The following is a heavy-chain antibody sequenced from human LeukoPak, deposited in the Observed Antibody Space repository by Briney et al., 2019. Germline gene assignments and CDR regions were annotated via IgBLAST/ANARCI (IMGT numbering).Heavy chain of an antibody. V-gene: IGHV1-8*01. D-gene: IGHD3-9*01. CDR3: ARGLYDILTGYADY. J-gene: IGHJ4*02. CDR2: MNPNSGNT. CDR1: GYTFTSYD. Sequence: ASVKVSCKASGYTFTSYDINWVRQATGQGLEWMGWMNPNSGNTGYAQKFQGRVTMTRNTSISTAYMELSSLRFEDTAVYYCARGLYDILTGYADYWGQGTLVTVSS.